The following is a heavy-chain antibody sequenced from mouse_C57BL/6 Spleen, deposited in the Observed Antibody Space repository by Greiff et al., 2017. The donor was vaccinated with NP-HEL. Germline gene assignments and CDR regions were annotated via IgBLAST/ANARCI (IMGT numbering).Heavy chain of an antibody. D-gene: IGHD2-4*01. CDR3: ARPRSTMITYYAMDY. V-gene: IGHV1-53*01. CDR2: INPSNGGT. CDR1: GYTFTSYW. J-gene: IGHJ4*01. Sequence: QVQLQQPGTELVKPGASVKLSCKASGYTFTSYWMHWVKQRPGQGLEWIGNINPSNGGTNYNEKFKSKATLTVDKSSSTAYMQLSSLTSEDSAVYYCARPRSTMITYYAMDYWGQGTSVTVSS.